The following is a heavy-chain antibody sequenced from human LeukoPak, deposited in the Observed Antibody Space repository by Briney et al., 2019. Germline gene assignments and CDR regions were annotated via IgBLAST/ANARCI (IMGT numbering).Heavy chain of an antibody. Sequence: GGSLRLSCAASGFTFSDYYMSWIRQAPGKGLEWVSYISSSGSTTYHADSVKGRFTISRDNAKNSLYLQMNSLRAEDTALYYCAREYYYGSGPDFWGQGTLVTVSS. J-gene: IGHJ4*02. CDR2: ISSSGSTT. V-gene: IGHV3-11*01. CDR1: GFTFSDYY. D-gene: IGHD3-10*01. CDR3: AREYYYGSGPDF.